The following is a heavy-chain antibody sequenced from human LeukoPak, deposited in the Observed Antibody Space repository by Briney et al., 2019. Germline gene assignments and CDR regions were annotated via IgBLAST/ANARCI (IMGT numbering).Heavy chain of an antibody. V-gene: IGHV3-48*03. J-gene: IGHJ4*02. CDR2: ISSSGSTI. CDR1: GFTFSSHE. D-gene: IGHD5-12*01. Sequence: GGSLRLSCAASGFTFSSHEMNWVRQAPGKGLEWVSYISSSGSTIYYADSVKGRFTISRDNAKNSLYLQMNSLRAEDTAVYYCAREWLRQLDYWGQGTLVTVSS. CDR3: AREWLRQLDY.